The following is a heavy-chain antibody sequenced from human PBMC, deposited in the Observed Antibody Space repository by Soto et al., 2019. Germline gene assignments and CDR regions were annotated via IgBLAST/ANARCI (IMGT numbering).Heavy chain of an antibody. Sequence: ASVKVSCKASGYTFTSYDINWVRQATGQGLEWMGWMNPNSGNTGYAQKFQGRVTMTRNTSISTAYMELSSLRSEDTAVYYCARGAPYSYYYYYMDVWGKGTTVTVSS. J-gene: IGHJ6*03. CDR3: ARGAPYSYYYYYMDV. CDR2: MNPNSGNT. V-gene: IGHV1-8*01. CDR1: GYTFTSYD. D-gene: IGHD4-4*01.